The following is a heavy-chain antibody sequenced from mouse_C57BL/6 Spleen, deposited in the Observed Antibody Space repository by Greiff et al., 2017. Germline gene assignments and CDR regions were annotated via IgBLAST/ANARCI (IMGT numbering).Heavy chain of an antibody. CDR2: IAPDTGGT. J-gene: IGHJ3*01. CDR3: TRSWDWFAD. CDR1: GYTFTDYE. D-gene: IGHD4-1*01. V-gene: IGHV1-15*01. Sequence: QVQLQQSGAELVRPGASVTLSCKASGYTFTDYEMHWVKQTPVHGLEWIGAIAPDTGGTDYNPKFKGKAILTADTSSRTAYMQLRSLTSEDSAVXDCTRSWDWFADWGQGTLVTVSA.